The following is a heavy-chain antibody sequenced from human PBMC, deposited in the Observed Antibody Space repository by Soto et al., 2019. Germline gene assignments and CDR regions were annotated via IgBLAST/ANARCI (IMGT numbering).Heavy chain of an antibody. CDR1: GFTFSSYT. V-gene: IGHV3-23*01. D-gene: IGHD4-17*01. CDR3: AIDLRPDGVWDFDY. CDR2: INSGGRT. Sequence: EVQLLESGGGLVQPGGSLRLSCAASGFTFSSYTMNWVRQAPGKGLEWVSGINSGGRTYYADSVKGRFTISRDDSKNTLYLQIISLRAEDTAVYYCAIDLRPDGVWDFDYWGQGTLVTVSS. J-gene: IGHJ4*02.